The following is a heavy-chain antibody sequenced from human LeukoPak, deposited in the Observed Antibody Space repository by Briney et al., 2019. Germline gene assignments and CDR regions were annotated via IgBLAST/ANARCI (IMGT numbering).Heavy chain of an antibody. CDR3: AKGGQWRFRFSYYSYYYRDV. D-gene: IGHD6-19*01. J-gene: IGHJ6*03. V-gene: IGHV3-23*01. CDR2: ISGRDGST. CDR1: GFTFSSNA. Sequence: GGSLRLSCAASGFTFSSNAMSWVRQAPGKGLEWVSAISGRDGSTFYADSVKGRFILSRDNSKNTPYVQMNSLSDEDTAVYYCAKGGQWRFRFSYYSYYYRDVWGKGTTVSVSS.